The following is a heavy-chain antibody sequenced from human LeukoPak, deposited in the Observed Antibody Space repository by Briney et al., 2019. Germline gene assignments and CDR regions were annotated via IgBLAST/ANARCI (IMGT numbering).Heavy chain of an antibody. Sequence: ASVKVSCKASGYTFTSYVMHWVRQAPGQRLEWMGWINAGNGNTKYSQKFQGRVTITRDTSASTAYMELSSLRSEDTAVYYCARGHFDFWSGSHDYFDYWGQGTLVTVSS. J-gene: IGHJ4*02. V-gene: IGHV1-3*01. D-gene: IGHD3-3*01. CDR3: ARGHFDFWSGSHDYFDY. CDR1: GYTFTSYV. CDR2: INAGNGNT.